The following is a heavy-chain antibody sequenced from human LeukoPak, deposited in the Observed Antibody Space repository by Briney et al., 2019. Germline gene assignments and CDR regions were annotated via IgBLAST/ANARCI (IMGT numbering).Heavy chain of an antibody. D-gene: IGHD3-9*01. Sequence: GGSLRLSCAASGFTFSSYGMHWVRQAPGKGLEWVAVIWYDGSNKYYADSVKGRFTISRDNSKNTLYLQMNSLRAEDTAVYYCARTDWYYDILTGYPSYYYYYGMDVWGQGTTVTVSS. V-gene: IGHV3-33*01. J-gene: IGHJ6*02. CDR2: IWYDGSNK. CDR3: ARTDWYYDILTGYPSYYYYYGMDV. CDR1: GFTFSSYG.